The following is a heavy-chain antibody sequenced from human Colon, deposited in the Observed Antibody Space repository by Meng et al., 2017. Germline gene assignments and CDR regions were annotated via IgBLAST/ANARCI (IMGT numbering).Heavy chain of an antibody. CDR2: ISYGGDKT. CDR3: VRVSRGYIYGPIDY. J-gene: IGHJ4*02. V-gene: IGHV3-30*01. CDR1: GFTFSTYA. D-gene: IGHD5-18*01. Sequence: QVHRVESGGGVVQPGRSLRLSCAASGFTFSTYAMHWVRQASGKGLEWVAVISYGGDKTYYADSVKGRFTISRDNSKNTLYLQMNSLRVEDTAVYYCVRVSRGYIYGPIDYWGQGTLVTVSS.